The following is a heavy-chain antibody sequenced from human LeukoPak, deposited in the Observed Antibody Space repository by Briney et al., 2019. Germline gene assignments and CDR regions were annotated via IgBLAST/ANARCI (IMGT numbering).Heavy chain of an antibody. CDR3: ACRTTMIRV. CDR1: GFTFSSYA. D-gene: IGHD3-22*01. J-gene: IGHJ4*02. CDR2: INHSGST. Sequence: GSLRLSCAASGFTFSSYAMSWIRQPPGKGLEWIGEINHSGSTNYNPSLKSRVTISVDTSKNQFSLKLSSVTAADTAVYYCACRTTMIRVWGQGTLVTVSS. V-gene: IGHV4-34*08.